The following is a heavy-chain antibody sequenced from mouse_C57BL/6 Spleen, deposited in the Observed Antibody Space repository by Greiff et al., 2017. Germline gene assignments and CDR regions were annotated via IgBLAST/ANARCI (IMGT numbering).Heavy chain of an antibody. J-gene: IGHJ2*01. CDR3: AMGYYGSSYFDD. Sequence: QVQLQQSGPELVKPGASVKISCKASGYAFSSSWMNWVKQRPGKGLEWIGRISPGDGDTNYNQKFKGKATLTVDKSSSPAYMQLSSLTSEDSAVYYCAMGYYGSSYFDDWGQGTTLTVSS. CDR1: GYAFSSSW. D-gene: IGHD1-1*01. CDR2: ISPGDGDT. V-gene: IGHV1-82*01.